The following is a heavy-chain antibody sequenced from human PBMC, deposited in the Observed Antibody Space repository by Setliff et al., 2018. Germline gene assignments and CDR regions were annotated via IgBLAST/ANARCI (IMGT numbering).Heavy chain of an antibody. J-gene: IGHJ6*02. CDR2: ISGSGVST. CDR3: ARLYYDYVWGSYRLYYYYGMDV. D-gene: IGHD3-16*02. V-gene: IGHV3-23*01. CDR1: GFTFRSYA. Sequence: GGSLRLSCAASGFTFRSYAMSWVRQAPGKGLEWVSAISGSGVSTYYADSVKGRFTISRDNSKNTLYLQMNSLRAEDTAVYYCARLYYDYVWGSYRLYYYYGMDVWGQGTTVTVSS.